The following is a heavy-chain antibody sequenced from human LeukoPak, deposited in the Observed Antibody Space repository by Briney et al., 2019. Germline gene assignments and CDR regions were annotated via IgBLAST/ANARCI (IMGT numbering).Heavy chain of an antibody. CDR1: GGTFSSYA. V-gene: IGHV1-69*06. CDR2: IIPIFGTA. CDR3: AKDLLGVAAGNY. J-gene: IGHJ4*02. Sequence: ASVKVSCKASGGTFSSYAISWVRQAPGQGLEWMGGIIPIFGTANYAQKFQGRVTITADKSTSTAYMELSSLRSEDTAVYSCAKDLLGVAAGNYWGQGTLVTVSS. D-gene: IGHD6-13*01.